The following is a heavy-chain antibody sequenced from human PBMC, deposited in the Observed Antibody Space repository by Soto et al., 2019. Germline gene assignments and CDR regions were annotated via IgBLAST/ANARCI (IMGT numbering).Heavy chain of an antibody. CDR3: ASSDSHYYDGLTGYYRIEYFQH. Sequence: QVQLQESGPGLVKPSQTLSLTCTVSGGSINSGGYYWSWIRQYPGKGLEWIGYIYYSGSTYYNPSLKSRVTISIDTSKNQFCLKLSSVTAADTAVYYCASSDSHYYDGLTGYYRIEYFQHWGQGTLVTVSS. J-gene: IGHJ1*01. CDR1: GGSINSGGYY. CDR2: IYYSGST. V-gene: IGHV4-31*03. D-gene: IGHD3-9*01.